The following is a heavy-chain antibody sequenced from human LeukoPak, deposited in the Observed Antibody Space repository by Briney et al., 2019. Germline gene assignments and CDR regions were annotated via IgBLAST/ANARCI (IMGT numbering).Heavy chain of an antibody. CDR1: GGSISSYY. CDR2: IYYSGGT. Sequence: PSETLSLTCTVSGGSISSYYWSWIRQPPGKGLEWIGYIYYSGGTNYNPSLKSRVTISVDTSKNQFSLKLSSVTAADTAVYYCARLTMVRGETPFDYWGQGTLVTVSS. CDR3: ARLTMVRGETPFDY. J-gene: IGHJ4*02. V-gene: IGHV4-59*08. D-gene: IGHD3-10*01.